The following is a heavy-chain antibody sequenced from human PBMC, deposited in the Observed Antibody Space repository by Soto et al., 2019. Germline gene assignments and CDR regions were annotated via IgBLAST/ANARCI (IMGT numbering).Heavy chain of an antibody. J-gene: IGHJ6*02. CDR1: GGTFSSYA. CDR3: ARSQGSSTSLEIYYYYYYGMDV. Sequence: QVQLVQSGAEVKKPGSSVKVSCKASGGTFSSYAISWVRQAPGQGPEWMGGIIPIPGTANYAQKFQGRVTITADESTSTAYMELSSLRSEDTAVYYCARSQGSSTSLEIYYYYYYGMDVWGQGTTVTVSS. V-gene: IGHV1-69*01. D-gene: IGHD2-2*01. CDR2: IIPIPGTA.